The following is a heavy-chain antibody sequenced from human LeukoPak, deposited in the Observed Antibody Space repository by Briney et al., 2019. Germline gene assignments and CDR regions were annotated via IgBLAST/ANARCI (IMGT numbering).Heavy chain of an antibody. V-gene: IGHV5-51*01. CDR1: GYSFTSYW. CDR3: ARHLRGDDYRHLDY. J-gene: IGHJ4*02. Sequence: GESLKISCKGSGYSFTSYWIGWVRQMPGKGLEWMGIIYPGDSDTRYSPSFQGQVTISADKSTSTAYLQWTSLKASDTAMYYCARHLRGDDYRHLDYWGQGTLVSVSS. D-gene: IGHD5-24*01. CDR2: IYPGDSDT.